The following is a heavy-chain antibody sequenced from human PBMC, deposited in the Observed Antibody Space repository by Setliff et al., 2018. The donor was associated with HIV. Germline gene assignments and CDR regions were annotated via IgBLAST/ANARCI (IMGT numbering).Heavy chain of an antibody. J-gene: IGHJ1*01. CDR2: IYYSETT. CDR3: ARAPVGYSDPVWGH. V-gene: IGHV4-31*03. D-gene: IGHD3-22*01. Sequence: SETLSLTCTVSGGSISSGGYYWSWIRQHPGKGLEWIGFIYYSETTYYNPSLKSRVTISVDTSKNQFSLNLRSVTAADTAVYYCARAPVGYSDPVWGHWGQGTLVPVSS. CDR1: GGSISSGGYY.